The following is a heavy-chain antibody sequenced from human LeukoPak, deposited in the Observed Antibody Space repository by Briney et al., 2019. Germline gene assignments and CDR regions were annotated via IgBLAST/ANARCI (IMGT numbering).Heavy chain of an antibody. Sequence: ASVKVSCKASGYTFTGYYMHCVRQAPGQGLEWMGRINPDSGGTNYAQKFQGRVTMTRDTSISTAYMGLSRLRSDDTAVYYRAREPATMVRGVLLGRFDPWGQGTLVTVSS. CDR3: AREPATMVRGVLLGRFDP. CDR1: GYTFTGYY. D-gene: IGHD3-10*01. CDR2: INPDSGGT. V-gene: IGHV1-2*06. J-gene: IGHJ5*02.